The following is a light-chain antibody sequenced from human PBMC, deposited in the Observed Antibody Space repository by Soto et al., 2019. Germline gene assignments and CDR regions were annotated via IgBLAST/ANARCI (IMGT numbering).Light chain of an antibody. V-gene: IGKV3-20*01. CDR1: QTVSTNY. CDR3: QQYGTSEII. Sequence: EIVLTQSPGTLSLSPGERATLSCRASQTVSTNYLAWYQQKPGQAPRLLIYGASKRATGIPDRFSGSGSGTDFTLTISRLEPEDFAVFFCQQYGTSEIIFGQGTRLEI. CDR2: GAS. J-gene: IGKJ5*01.